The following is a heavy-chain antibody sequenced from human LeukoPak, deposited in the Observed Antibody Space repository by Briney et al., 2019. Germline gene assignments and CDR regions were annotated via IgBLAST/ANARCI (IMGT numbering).Heavy chain of an antibody. J-gene: IGHJ4*02. Sequence: GGSLRLSCAGSGFSFSSFALNWVRQAPGKGLEFVAHINRDATFTSYADPVRGRFTISRDNADNSLFLQMSSLRDGDTAVYYCARGGEGDLWSGYLLYYFDYWGQGTLVTVSS. CDR3: ARGGEGDLWSGYLLYYFDY. CDR2: INRDATFT. CDR1: GFSFSSFA. V-gene: IGHV3-48*02. D-gene: IGHD3-3*01.